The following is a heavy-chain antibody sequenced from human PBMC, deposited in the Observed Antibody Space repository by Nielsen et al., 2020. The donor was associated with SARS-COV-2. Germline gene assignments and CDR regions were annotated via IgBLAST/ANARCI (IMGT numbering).Heavy chain of an antibody. V-gene: IGHV4-30-4*01. D-gene: IGHD1-1*01. CDR2: IYYSGIA. CDR3: ARSVPRIVAPDS. Sequence: SETLSLTCTVSGDSIDSGDYYWSWIRQPPGKGLEWIGYIYYSGIAYYNPSLKSRVTISVDTSKNHFSLKLTSLKAADTAVYYCARSVPRIVAPDSWGQGTLVTVSS. CDR1: GDSIDSGDYY. J-gene: IGHJ4*02.